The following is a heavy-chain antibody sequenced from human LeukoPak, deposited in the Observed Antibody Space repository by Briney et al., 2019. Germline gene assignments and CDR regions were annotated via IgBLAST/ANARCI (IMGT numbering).Heavy chain of an antibody. D-gene: IGHD2-2*01. CDR3: ARGQYHLLYWYFDL. CDR2: IYYSGSS. J-gene: IGHJ2*01. CDR1: GASISSYY. V-gene: IGHV4-59*12. Sequence: SETLSLTCTVSGASISSYYWSWIRQPPGKGLEWIGFIYYSGSSNYNPSLKSRVTMSIDTSKNQFSLKLSSVSAADTAVYYCARGQYHLLYWYFDLWGRGTLVTVSS.